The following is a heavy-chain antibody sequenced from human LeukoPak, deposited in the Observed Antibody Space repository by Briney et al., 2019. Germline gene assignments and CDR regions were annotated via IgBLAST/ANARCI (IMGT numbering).Heavy chain of an antibody. CDR2: IYYSGST. CDR1: GGSISSSSYY. CDR3: ATSPPYSSGWYVVY. J-gene: IGHJ4*02. Sequence: SETLSLTCTVSGGSISSSSYYWGWIRQPPGKGLEWIGSIYYSGSTYYNPSLKSRVTISVDTSKNQFSLKLSPVTAADTAVYYCATSPPYSSGWYVVYWGQGTLVTVSS. V-gene: IGHV4-39*01. D-gene: IGHD6-19*01.